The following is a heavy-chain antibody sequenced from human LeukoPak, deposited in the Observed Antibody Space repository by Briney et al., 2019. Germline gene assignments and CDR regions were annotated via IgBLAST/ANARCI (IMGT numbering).Heavy chain of an antibody. J-gene: IGHJ4*02. D-gene: IGHD1-26*01. CDR1: GFTFSSYG. CDR2: IYYSGST. V-gene: IGHV4-39*07. CDR3: ARGLIVGATGAFDY. Sequence: GSLRLSCAASGFTFSSYGMHWVRQAPGKGLEWIGSIYYSGSTYYNPSLKSRVTISVDTSKNQFSLKLSSVTAADTAVYYCARGLIVGATGAFDYWGQGTLVTVSS.